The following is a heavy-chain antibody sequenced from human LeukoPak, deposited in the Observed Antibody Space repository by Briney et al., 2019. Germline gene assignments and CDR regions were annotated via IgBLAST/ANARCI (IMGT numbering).Heavy chain of an antibody. CDR2: ISYDGSNK. CDR1: GFTFSSYA. D-gene: IGHD2-15*01. V-gene: IGHV3-30*04. Sequence: TGGSLRLSCAASGFTFSSYAMHWVRQAPGKGLEWVAVISYDGSNKYYADSVKGRFTISRDNSENTLYLQMNSLRAEDTAVYYCARVRDIVVVVAATTLDYWGQGTLVTVSS. J-gene: IGHJ4*02. CDR3: ARVRDIVVVVAATTLDY.